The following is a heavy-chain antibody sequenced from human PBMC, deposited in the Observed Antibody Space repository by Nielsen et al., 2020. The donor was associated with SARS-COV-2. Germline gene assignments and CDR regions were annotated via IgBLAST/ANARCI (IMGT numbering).Heavy chain of an antibody. CDR1: GFTFSTYA. J-gene: IGHJ5*02. CDR2: ISGSGGGS. Sequence: ETLSLTCVASGFTFSTYAMTWVRQAPGKGLEWVSVISGSGGGSHYSDSVKGRFTISRDNSKNTLYLQMNSLRAEDTAVYYCAKDRKYGDWGWFDPWGQGTLVTVSS. D-gene: IGHD4-17*01. CDR3: AKDRKYGDWGWFDP. V-gene: IGHV3-23*01.